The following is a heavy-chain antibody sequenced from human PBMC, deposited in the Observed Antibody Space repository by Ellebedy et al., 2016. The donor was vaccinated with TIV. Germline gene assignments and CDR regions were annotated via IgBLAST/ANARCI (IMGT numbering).Heavy chain of an antibody. V-gene: IGHV1-46*01. J-gene: IGHJ4*02. CDR2: INPSGGST. CDR1: GYTFTSYY. D-gene: IGHD5-18*01. CDR3: ATGWIQLSSLYFDY. Sequence: ASVKVSXXASGYTFTSYYMHWVRQAPGQGLEWMGIINPSGGSTSYAQKFQGRVTMTEDTSTDTAYMELSSLRSEDTAVYYCATGWIQLSSLYFDYWGQGTLVTVSS.